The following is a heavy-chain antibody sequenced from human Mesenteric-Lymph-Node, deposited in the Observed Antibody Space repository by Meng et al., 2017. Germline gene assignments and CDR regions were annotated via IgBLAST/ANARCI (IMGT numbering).Heavy chain of an antibody. CDR3: ARGSGGEYCSGGSCYFSGYYYYYYGMDV. J-gene: IGHJ6*02. CDR2: IYYSGST. Sequence: SETLSLTCTVSGGSISSSSYYWGWIRQPPGKGLEWIGSIYYSGSTYYNPSLKSRVTISVDTSKNQFSLKLSSVTAADTAVYYCARGSGGEYCSGGSCYFSGYYYYYYGMDVWGQGTTVTVSS. D-gene: IGHD2-15*01. V-gene: IGHV4-39*07. CDR1: GGSISSSSYY.